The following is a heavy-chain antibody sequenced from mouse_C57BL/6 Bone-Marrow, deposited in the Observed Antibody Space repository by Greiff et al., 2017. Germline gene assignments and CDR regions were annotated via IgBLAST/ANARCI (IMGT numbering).Heavy chain of an antibody. CDR1: GYAFSSYW. Sequence: QVQLQQSGAELVKPGASVKISCKASGYAFSSYWMNWVKQRPGKGLEWIGQIYPGDGDTNYNGKFKGKATLTADKSSSTAYMQLSSLTSEDSAVYFCARGIYYGNHGRYFDVWGTGTTVTVSS. CDR3: ARGIYYGNHGRYFDV. J-gene: IGHJ1*03. CDR2: IYPGDGDT. V-gene: IGHV1-80*01. D-gene: IGHD2-1*01.